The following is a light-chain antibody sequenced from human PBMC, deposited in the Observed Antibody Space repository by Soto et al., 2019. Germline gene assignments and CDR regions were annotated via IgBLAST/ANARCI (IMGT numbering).Light chain of an antibody. J-gene: IGKJ4*01. CDR3: QPYNNWPLP. Sequence: DIVMTQTPLSSPVTIGQPASISCRSSQSLVHSDGGTYLSWLQQRPGQPPRLLIYKVSNRFSGVPDRLSGSGAGTDFTLKISRVEAEDFAIYYCQPYNNWPLPYGGGTKVYIX. CDR2: KVS. CDR1: QSLVHSDGGTY. V-gene: IGKV2-24*01.